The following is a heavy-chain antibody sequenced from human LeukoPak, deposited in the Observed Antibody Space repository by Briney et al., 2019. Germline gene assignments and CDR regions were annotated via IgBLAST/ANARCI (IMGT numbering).Heavy chain of an antibody. CDR2: ISAYNGNT. Sequence: GASVKVSCKASGYTFTSYGISWVRQAPGQGLEWMGWISAYNGNTNYAQKLQGRVTMTTDTSTSTPYMELRSLRSDDTAVYYCARGAALVPAADFDYWGQGTLVTVSS. V-gene: IGHV1-18*01. J-gene: IGHJ4*02. CDR1: GYTFTSYG. CDR3: ARGAALVPAADFDY. D-gene: IGHD2-2*01.